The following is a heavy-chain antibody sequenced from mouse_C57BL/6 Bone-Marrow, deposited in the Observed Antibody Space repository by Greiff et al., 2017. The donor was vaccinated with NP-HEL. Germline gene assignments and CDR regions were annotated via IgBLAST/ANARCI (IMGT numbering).Heavy chain of an antibody. Sequence: VQLQQSGAELARPGASVKLSCKASGYTFTSYGISWVKQRPGQGLEWIGEIYPRSGNTYYNEKFKGKATLTADKSSSTAYMELRSLTSEDSAVYFCARLRIRRRAYWGQGTLVTVSA. V-gene: IGHV1-81*01. D-gene: IGHD2-4*01. CDR1: GYTFTSYG. CDR3: ARLRIRRRAY. CDR2: IYPRSGNT. J-gene: IGHJ3*01.